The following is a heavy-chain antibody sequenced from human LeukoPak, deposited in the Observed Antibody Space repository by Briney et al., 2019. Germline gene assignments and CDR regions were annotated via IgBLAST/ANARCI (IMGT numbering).Heavy chain of an antibody. J-gene: IGHJ4*02. D-gene: IGHD6-19*01. V-gene: IGHV3-33*01. CDR2: IWYDGSNK. CDR3: ARPGIALAGDY. CDR1: GFTFSNYG. Sequence: GRSLRLSCAASGFTFSNYGMHWVRQAPGKGLEWVALIWYDGSNKYYADSVKGRFTISRDNSKNTLYLQMNSLRAEDTAVYYCARPGIALAGDYWGQGALVTVSS.